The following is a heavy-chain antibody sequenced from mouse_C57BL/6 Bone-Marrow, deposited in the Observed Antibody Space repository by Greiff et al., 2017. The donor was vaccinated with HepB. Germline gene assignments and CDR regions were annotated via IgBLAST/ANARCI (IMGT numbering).Heavy chain of an antibody. Sequence: QVQLKQSGAELVRPGASVKLSCKASGYTFTDYYINWVKQRPGQGLEWIARIYPGSGNTYYNEKFKGKATLTAEKSSSTAYMQLSSLTSEDSAVYFCARIYYGSSLYAMDYWGQGTSVTVSS. J-gene: IGHJ4*01. CDR1: GYTFTDYY. CDR3: ARIYYGSSLYAMDY. D-gene: IGHD1-1*01. CDR2: IYPGSGNT. V-gene: IGHV1-76*01.